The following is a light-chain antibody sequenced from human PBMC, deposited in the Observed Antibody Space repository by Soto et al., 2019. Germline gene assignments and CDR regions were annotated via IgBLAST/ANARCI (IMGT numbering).Light chain of an antibody. Sequence: IVLTQSPATLSLSPGERATLSCRASQSVSSLLAWYQQKPGQAHRLLIYDASSRATGIPTRFSGSGSGTDFTLTISSLEPEDFAVYSCQQRSNWPLTFGGGNQVESK. CDR3: QQRSNWPLT. CDR2: DAS. CDR1: QSVSSL. V-gene: IGKV3-11*01. J-gene: IGKJ4*01.